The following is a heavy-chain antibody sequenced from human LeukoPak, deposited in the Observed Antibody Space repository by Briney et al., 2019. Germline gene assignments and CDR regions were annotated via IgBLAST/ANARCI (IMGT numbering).Heavy chain of an antibody. V-gene: IGHV1-2*06. Sequence: ASVKVSCKASGYTFTGDYMHWVRQAPGQGLEWMGRNNPNSGGTNYAQKFQGRVTMTRDTSISTAYMELSRLRSDDTAVYYCARLWFGDSWGQGTLVTVSS. D-gene: IGHD3-10*01. CDR3: ARLWFGDS. J-gene: IGHJ4*02. CDR2: NNPNSGGT. CDR1: GYTFTGDY.